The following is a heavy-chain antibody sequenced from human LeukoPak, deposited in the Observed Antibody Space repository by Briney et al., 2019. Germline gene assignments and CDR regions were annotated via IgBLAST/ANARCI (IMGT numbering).Heavy chain of an antibody. J-gene: IGHJ5*02. D-gene: IGHD3-10*01. V-gene: IGHV4-39*01. CDR3: ARRDYYGSGSYPSWFDP. Sequence: SETLSLTCTVSGGSISSSSYYWGWIRQPPGKGLEWIGSIYYSGSTYYNPSLKSRVTISVDTSKNQFSLKLSSVTAADTAVYYCARRDYYGSGSYPSWFDPWGQGTLVTVSS. CDR2: IYYSGST. CDR1: GGSISSSSYY.